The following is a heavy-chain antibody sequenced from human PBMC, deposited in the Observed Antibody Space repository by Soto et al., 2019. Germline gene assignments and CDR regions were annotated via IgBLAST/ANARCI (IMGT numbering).Heavy chain of an antibody. Sequence: GGSLRLSCAASGFTFSNAWMSWVRQAPGKGLEWVGRIKSKTDGGTTDYAAPVKGRFTISRDDSKNTLYLQMNSLKTEDTAVYYCTRLRSLDYYYYGMDVWGQGTTLTVSS. V-gene: IGHV3-15*01. CDR3: TRLRSLDYYYYGMDV. D-gene: IGHD4-17*01. CDR1: GFTFSNAW. CDR2: IKSKTDGGTT. J-gene: IGHJ6*02.